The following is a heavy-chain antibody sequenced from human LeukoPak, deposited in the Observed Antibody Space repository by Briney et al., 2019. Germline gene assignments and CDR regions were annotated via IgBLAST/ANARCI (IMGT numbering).Heavy chain of an antibody. J-gene: IGHJ4*02. V-gene: IGHV3-30*02. CDR3: TNFDY. CDR1: GLTFSSSD. Sequence: GGSLRLSCTASGLTFSSSDMHWVRQAPGKGLDWVSLINHDGTNTYYADSTKGRFTISRDNSQNTLYLQMNSLRCEDTAVYYCTNFDYWGQGTLVTVSS. CDR2: INHDGTNT.